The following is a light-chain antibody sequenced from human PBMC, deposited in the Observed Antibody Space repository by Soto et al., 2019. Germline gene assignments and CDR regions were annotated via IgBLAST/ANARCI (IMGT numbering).Light chain of an antibody. Sequence: DIVMTQSPDSLAVSLGERATINCKSSQSVLYSSNNKHYLAWYQQKPGQPPKLLIYWASTRESGVPDRFSGGGSGTDFTLTISSLQAEDVAVYYCQQYYSTPPITFGQGTRLEIK. CDR2: WAS. V-gene: IGKV4-1*01. CDR3: QQYYSTPPIT. CDR1: QSVLYSSNNKHY. J-gene: IGKJ5*01.